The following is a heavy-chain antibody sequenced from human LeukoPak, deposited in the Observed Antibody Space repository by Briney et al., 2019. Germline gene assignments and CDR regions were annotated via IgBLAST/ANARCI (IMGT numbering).Heavy chain of an antibody. CDR2: ISGSGGST. J-gene: IGHJ6*03. D-gene: IGHD2-15*01. Sequence: SGGSLRLSCAASGFTFSSYEMSWVRQAPGKGLEWVSGISGSGGSTYYADSVKGRFTISRDNSKNTLYLQMNSLRAEDTAVYYCAKEGYCSGDTCYGGYYMDVWGKGTTVTISS. CDR3: AKEGYCSGDTCYGGYYMDV. CDR1: GFTFSSYE. V-gene: IGHV3-23*01.